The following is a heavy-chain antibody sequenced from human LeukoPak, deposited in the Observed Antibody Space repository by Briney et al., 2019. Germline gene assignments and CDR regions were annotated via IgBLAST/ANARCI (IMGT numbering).Heavy chain of an antibody. CDR3: ARVSGDTAQDAFDF. J-gene: IGHJ3*01. Sequence: KSSETLSFTCTVSGGSFSSYCWTWIRQPPGKGLEWIGYIYYSGTTVYNPSLTSRVTISIDTSKNQVSLKLSSVTAADTAVYYCARVSGDTAQDAFDFWGQGTMVTVSS. V-gene: IGHV4-59*01. CDR2: IYYSGTT. D-gene: IGHD5-18*01. CDR1: GGSFSSYC.